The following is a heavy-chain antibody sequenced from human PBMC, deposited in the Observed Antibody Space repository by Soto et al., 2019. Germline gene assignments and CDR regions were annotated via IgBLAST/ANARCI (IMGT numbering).Heavy chain of an antibody. D-gene: IGHD2-2*01. CDR2: IYHNGSP. Sequence: SETLSLTCVVSGGSVSSTNWWTWVRQPPGKRLEWIGEIYHNGSPTYSPSLRGRATISVDKSNNQFSLRLGSVTAADTAVYYCARDVYPSSPLVPAAMYYKWFDPWGQGTLVTVS. CDR3: ARDVYPSSPLVPAAMYYKWFDP. CDR1: GGSVSSTNW. V-gene: IGHV4-4*02. J-gene: IGHJ5*02.